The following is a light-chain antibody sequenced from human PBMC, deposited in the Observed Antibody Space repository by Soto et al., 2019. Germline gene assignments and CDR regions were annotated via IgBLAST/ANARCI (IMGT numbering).Light chain of an antibody. CDR3: QHRHNWPPAT. Sequence: EIVLTQSPANVSLSPCERATLSCRASQDVNTHLAWYQQKPSQAPKLLIYEASNRATGIPVRFSGSGSWADFTLTISSLEPEDSAVYYCQHRHNWPPATFGQGTKVETK. J-gene: IGKJ1*01. V-gene: IGKV3-11*01. CDR2: EAS. CDR1: QDVNTH.